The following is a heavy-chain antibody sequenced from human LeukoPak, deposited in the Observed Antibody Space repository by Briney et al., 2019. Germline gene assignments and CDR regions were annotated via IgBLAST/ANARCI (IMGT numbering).Heavy chain of an antibody. D-gene: IGHD5-24*01. CDR1: GFTVSSNH. V-gene: IGHV3-66*02. Sequence: GGSLRLSCAASGFTVSSNHMSWVRQAPGKGLEWVSVIYSGGSTYYADSVKGRFTISRDNSKNTLYLQMNSLRAEDTAVYYCARDLDGYNYFDYWGQGTLVTVSS. CDR3: ARDLDGYNYFDY. J-gene: IGHJ4*02. CDR2: IYSGGST.